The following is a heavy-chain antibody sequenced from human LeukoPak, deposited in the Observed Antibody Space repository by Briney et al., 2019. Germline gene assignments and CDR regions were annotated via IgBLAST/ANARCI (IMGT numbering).Heavy chain of an antibody. V-gene: IGHV3-15*01. J-gene: IGHJ4*02. CDR1: GFTFSNAW. Sequence: GGSLRLSCAASGFTFSNAWMSWVRQAPGKGLEWVGRIKSKTDGGTTDYAAPVKGGFTISRDDSKNTLYLQMNSLKTEDTAVYYCTTETFSYYDYVWGSGRIDYWGQGTLVTVSS. CDR2: IKSKTDGGTT. CDR3: TTETFSYYDYVWGSGRIDY. D-gene: IGHD3-16*01.